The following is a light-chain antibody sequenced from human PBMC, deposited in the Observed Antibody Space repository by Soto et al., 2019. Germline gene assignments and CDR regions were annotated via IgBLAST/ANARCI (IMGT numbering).Light chain of an antibody. J-gene: IGKJ3*01. Sequence: DIVMTQSPDSLPVPLGVRAPITCKSSQSVLYSSNNKNYLAWYQQKPGQPPKLLIYWASTRESGVPDRFSGSGSGTDFTLTISSLQAEEVAVYYCQQYYSTPQTFGPGTKVDIK. CDR3: QQYYSTPQT. CDR2: WAS. CDR1: QSVLYSSNNKNY. V-gene: IGKV4-1*01.